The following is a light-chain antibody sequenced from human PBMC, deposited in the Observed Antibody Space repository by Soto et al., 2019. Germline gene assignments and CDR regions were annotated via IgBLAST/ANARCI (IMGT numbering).Light chain of an antibody. V-gene: IGKV1-5*03. CDR2: KAY. J-gene: IGKJ4*01. CDR1: QTISSW. CDR3: QQYNNYPLT. Sequence: DIQMTQSPSTLSGSVGDRVTITCRASQTISSWLAWYQQKPGKAHKLLIYKAYSLESGVKSRFSGSGSGTEFTLTIRSLQPDDFATYYCQQYNNYPLTVGGGTKVDIK.